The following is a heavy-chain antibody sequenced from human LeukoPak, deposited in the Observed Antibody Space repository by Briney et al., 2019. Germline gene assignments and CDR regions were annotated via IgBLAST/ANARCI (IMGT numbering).Heavy chain of an antibody. J-gene: IGHJ5*02. D-gene: IGHD2-2*01. CDR3: ARDQCSSTSCYNWFDP. CDR2: TYHRSKWYN. Sequence: SQTLSLTCAISGDSVSSNSAAWNWIRQSPSRGLEWLGRTYHRSKWYNDYAVSVKSRITINPDTSKNQFSLQLNSVTPEDTAVYYCARDQCSSTSCYNWFDPWGQGTLVTVSS. V-gene: IGHV6-1*01. CDR1: GDSVSSNSAA.